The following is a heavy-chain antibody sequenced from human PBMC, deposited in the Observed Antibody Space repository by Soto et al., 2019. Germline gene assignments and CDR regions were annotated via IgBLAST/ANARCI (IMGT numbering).Heavy chain of an antibody. J-gene: IGHJ6*02. D-gene: IGHD3-10*01. CDR1: GFTVSSNY. CDR3: ASDMVRGMDV. V-gene: IGHV3-66*01. CDR2: IYSGGST. Sequence: TGGSLRLSCAASGFTVSSNYMSWVRQAPGKGLEWVSVIYSGGSTYYADSVEGRFTISRDNSKNTLYLQMNSLRAEDTAVYYCASDMVRGMDVWGQGTKVTVSS.